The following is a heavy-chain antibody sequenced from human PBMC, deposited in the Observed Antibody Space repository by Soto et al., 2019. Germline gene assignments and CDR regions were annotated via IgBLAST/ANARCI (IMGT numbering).Heavy chain of an antibody. J-gene: IGHJ6*02. Sequence: SEPLSLTGTVSGGSISIYYWSWIRHPPGKGLEWIVYIYYSGSTNYNPSLKSRVTISVDTSKNQFSLKLSSVTAADTAVYYCARGGYSYVYYYYYGMDVWGQGTTVTVSS. CDR3: ARGGYSYVYYYYYGMDV. D-gene: IGHD5-18*01. V-gene: IGHV4-59*01. CDR2: IYYSGST. CDR1: GGSISIYY.